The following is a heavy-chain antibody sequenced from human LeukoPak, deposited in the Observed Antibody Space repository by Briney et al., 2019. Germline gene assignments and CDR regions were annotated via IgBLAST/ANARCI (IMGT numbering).Heavy chain of an antibody. CDR3: AKDHIVGATTIDY. J-gene: IGHJ4*02. D-gene: IGHD1-26*01. Sequence: GGSLRLSCAASGFTFSTYGMNWVRQAPGKGLEWVASISSSGAYKYYADSMKGRFTISRDNARNSLFLQMNSLRAEDTAVYYCAKDHIVGATTIDYWGQGTLVTVSS. CDR1: GFTFSTYG. CDR2: ISSSGAYK. V-gene: IGHV3-21*04.